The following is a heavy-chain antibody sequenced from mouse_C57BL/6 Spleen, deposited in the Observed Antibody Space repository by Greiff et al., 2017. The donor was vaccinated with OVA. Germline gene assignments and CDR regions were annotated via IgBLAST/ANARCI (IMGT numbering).Heavy chain of an antibody. CDR2: IDPSDSET. J-gene: IGHJ3*01. CDR3: ARGDSNYAWFAY. D-gene: IGHD2-5*01. CDR1: GYTFTSYW. Sequence: QVQLQQPGAELVRPGSSVKLSCKASGYTFTSYWMHWVKQRPIQGLEWIGNIDPSDSETHYNQKFKDKATLTVDKSSITAYMQLSSLTSEDSAVYYCARGDSNYAWFAYWGQGTLVTVSA. V-gene: IGHV1-52*01.